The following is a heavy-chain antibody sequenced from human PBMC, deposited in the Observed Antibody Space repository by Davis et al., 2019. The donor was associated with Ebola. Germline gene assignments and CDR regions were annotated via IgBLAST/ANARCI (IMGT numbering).Heavy chain of an antibody. CDR3: ARCNYDILTGYYNP. Sequence: MPSETLSLTCAVSGGSISSSNWWSWVRQPPGKGLEWIGEIYHSGSTNYNPSLKSRVTISVDKSKNQFSLKLSSVTAADTAVYYCARCNYDILTGYYNPWGQGTLVTVSS. J-gene: IGHJ5*02. D-gene: IGHD3-9*01. CDR2: IYHSGST. V-gene: IGHV4-4*02. CDR1: GGSISSSNW.